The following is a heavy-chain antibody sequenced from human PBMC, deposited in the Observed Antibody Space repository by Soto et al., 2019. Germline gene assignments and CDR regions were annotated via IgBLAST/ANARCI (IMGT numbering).Heavy chain of an antibody. CDR3: ARVEASCYKVFGAFEI. Sequence: SVKVACKASVYTFISYYMHFVRQAPGQGLEWMGILNPSVGSTSYAQKFQGRVTMTSDTSTSTVCMELGSLISEETAVYYCARVEASCYKVFGAFEIWGQGTMVTV. CDR2: LNPSVGST. V-gene: IGHV1-46*01. CDR1: VYTFISYY. D-gene: IGHD2-2*02. J-gene: IGHJ3*02.